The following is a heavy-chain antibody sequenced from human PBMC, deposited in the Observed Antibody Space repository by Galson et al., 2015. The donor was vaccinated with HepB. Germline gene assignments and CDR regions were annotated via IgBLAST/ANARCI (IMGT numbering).Heavy chain of an antibody. Sequence: SLRLSCAASGFTFYSYAMSWVRQAPGKGLEWVSVISDGGISTYFADSVKGRFTISRDNSQNTLYLQMNSLRAEDTAVYYCAKDVGSGSYLDYFDYWGQGTLVTVSS. CDR3: AKDVGSGSYLDYFDY. CDR1: GFTFYSYA. V-gene: IGHV3-23*01. CDR2: ISDGGIST. D-gene: IGHD3-10*01. J-gene: IGHJ4*02.